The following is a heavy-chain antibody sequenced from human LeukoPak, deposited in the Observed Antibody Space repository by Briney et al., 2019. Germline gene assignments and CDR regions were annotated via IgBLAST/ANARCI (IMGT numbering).Heavy chain of an antibody. D-gene: IGHD3-22*01. Sequence: SVKVSCKASGYTFTSYDINWVRQAPGQGLEWMGGIIPIFGTANYAQKFQGRVTITADESTSTAYMELSSLRSEDTAVYYCAREYHYDSSGFPGYWGQGTLVTVSS. CDR1: GYTFTSYD. J-gene: IGHJ4*02. V-gene: IGHV1-69*13. CDR3: AREYHYDSSGFPGY. CDR2: IIPIFGTA.